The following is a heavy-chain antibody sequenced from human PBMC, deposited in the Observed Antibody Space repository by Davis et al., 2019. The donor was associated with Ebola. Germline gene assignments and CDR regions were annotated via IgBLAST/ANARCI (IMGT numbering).Heavy chain of an antibody. V-gene: IGHV1-18*01. CDR1: GYTFTTYG. Sequence: ASVKVSCKASGYTFTTYGISWVRQAPGQGLEWMGWISAYNGNTNYAQKLQGRVTMTTDTSTSTAYMELRSLRSDDTAVYYCARGPDYGDYAPLYYYYGMDVWGQGTTVTVSS. CDR2: ISAYNGNT. D-gene: IGHD4-17*01. CDR3: ARGPDYGDYAPLYYYYGMDV. J-gene: IGHJ6*02.